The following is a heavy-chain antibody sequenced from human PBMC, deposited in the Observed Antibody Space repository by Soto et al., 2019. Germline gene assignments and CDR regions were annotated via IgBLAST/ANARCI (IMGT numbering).Heavy chain of an antibody. J-gene: IGHJ6*02. CDR3: AAGDLNYYYYGMDV. CDR1: GYTFTSYG. Sequence: SVKVSCKASGYTFTSYGISWVRQAPGQRLEWIGWIVVGSGNTNYAQKFQERVTITRDMSTSTAYMELSSLRSEDTAVYYCAAGDLNYYYYGMDVWGQGTTVTVSS. V-gene: IGHV1-58*02. CDR2: IVVGSGNT.